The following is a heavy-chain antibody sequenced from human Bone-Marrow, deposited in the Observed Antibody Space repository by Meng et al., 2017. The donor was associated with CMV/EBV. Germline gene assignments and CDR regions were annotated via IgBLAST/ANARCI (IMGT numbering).Heavy chain of an antibody. J-gene: IGHJ4*02. D-gene: IGHD3-3*01. CDR1: GFPFRSYA. CDR2: IYSGGSST. V-gene: IGHV3-23*03. Sequence: GESLKISCAASGFPFRSYAISWVRQAPGKGLEWVSVIYSGGSSTYYADSVKGRFTISRDNSKNTLYLQMNSLRAEDTAVYYCAKAPLSTIFGVVITFDYWGQGTRVTGSS. CDR3: AKAPLSTIFGVVITFDY.